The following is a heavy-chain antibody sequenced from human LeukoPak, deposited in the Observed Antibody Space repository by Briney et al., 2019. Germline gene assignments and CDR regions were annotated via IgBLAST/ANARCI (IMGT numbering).Heavy chain of an antibody. J-gene: IGHJ4*02. V-gene: IGHV4-59*08. CDR2: IYYSGST. Sequence: PSETLSLTCTVSGGSISSYYWSWIRQPPGKGLEWIGYIYYSGSTNYNPSLKSRVTISVDTSKNQFSLKLSSVTAADTAVYYCARLRYFDWLSRRAIDYWGQGTLVTVSS. CDR1: GGSISSYY. CDR3: ARLRYFDWLSRRAIDY. D-gene: IGHD3-9*01.